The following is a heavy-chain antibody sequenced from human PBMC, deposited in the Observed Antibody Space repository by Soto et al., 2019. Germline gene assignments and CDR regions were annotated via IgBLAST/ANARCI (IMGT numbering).Heavy chain of an antibody. V-gene: IGHV4-61*01. CDR2: IYYSGST. CDR1: GGSVSSGSYY. J-gene: IGHJ4*02. Sequence: QVQLQESGPGLVKPSETLSLTCTVSGGSVSSGSYYWSWIRQPPGKGLGWIGYIYYSGSTRYNPSLKSRVTISVDTSKNQFSLKLISVTAADTAVYYCARVRSSGDSLGYWGQGTLVTVSS. D-gene: IGHD3-22*01. CDR3: ARVRSSGDSLGY.